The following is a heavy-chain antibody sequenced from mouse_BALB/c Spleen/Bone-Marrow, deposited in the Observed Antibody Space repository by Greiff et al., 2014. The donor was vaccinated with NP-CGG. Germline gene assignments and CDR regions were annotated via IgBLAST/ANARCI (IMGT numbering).Heavy chain of an antibody. Sequence: VQLKESGPCLGEPSQSLSLTCPVTCYSITRGYAWNWVRQFPGNKLEWMGYISYSGSTSYNPSLKSRISITRDTSKNQFFLQLNSVTTEDTATYYCARDDYGVWGAGTTVTVSS. CDR3: ARDDYGV. J-gene: IGHJ1*01. CDR1: CYSITRGYA. CDR2: ISYSGST. V-gene: IGHV3-2*02. D-gene: IGHD2-4*01.